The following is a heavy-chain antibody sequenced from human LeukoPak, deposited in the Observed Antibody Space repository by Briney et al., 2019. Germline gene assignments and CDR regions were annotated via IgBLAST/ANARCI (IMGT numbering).Heavy chain of an antibody. V-gene: IGHV4-59*01. CDR1: GGSISSYY. Sequence: PSETLSLTCTVSGGSISSYYWSWIRQPPGKGLEWIGYIYYSGSTNYNPSLKSRVTISVDTSKNQFSLKLSSVTAADTAVYYCARAHQWLRAFDIWGQGTMVTVSS. J-gene: IGHJ3*02. D-gene: IGHD6-19*01. CDR2: IYYSGST. CDR3: ARAHQWLRAFDI.